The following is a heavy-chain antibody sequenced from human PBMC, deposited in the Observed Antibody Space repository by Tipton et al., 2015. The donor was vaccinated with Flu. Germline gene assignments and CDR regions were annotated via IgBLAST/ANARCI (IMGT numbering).Heavy chain of an antibody. CDR2: IYYSGTT. D-gene: IGHD2/OR15-2a*01. J-gene: IGHJ4*02. CDR1: GDSISTTIYY. V-gene: IGHV4-39*07. Sequence: GSLRLSCTVSGDSISTTIYYWGWVRQPPGKGLEWIGSIYYSGTTYYNPSLKSRVTISADSSKNEFSLTLASLTAADTAVYYCARDVFPSVPSYYFDFWGPGALVTVSS. CDR3: ARDVFPSVPSYYFDF.